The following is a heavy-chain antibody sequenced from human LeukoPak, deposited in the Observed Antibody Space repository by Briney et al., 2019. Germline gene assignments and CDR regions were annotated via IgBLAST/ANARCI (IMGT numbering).Heavy chain of an antibody. CDR1: GXTFDDYG. J-gene: IGHJ4*02. CDR3: AKTYYYDSSGYWFDY. CDR2: INWNGGST. V-gene: IGHV3-20*04. Sequence: GGSLRLSWAASGXTFDDYGMNWVRQAPGKGLEWVSGINWNGGSTGYADSVKGRFTISRDNAKNSLYLQMNSLRAEDTALYYCAKTYYYDSSGYWFDYWGQGTLVTVSS. D-gene: IGHD3-22*01.